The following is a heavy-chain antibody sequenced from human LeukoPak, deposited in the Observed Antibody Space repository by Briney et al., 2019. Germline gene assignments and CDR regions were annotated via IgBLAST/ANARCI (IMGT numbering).Heavy chain of an antibody. V-gene: IGHV4-59*08. D-gene: IGHD6-13*01. CDR1: GGSISSYY. Sequence: SETLSLTCTVSGGSISSYYWSWIRQPPGKGLEWIGYIYYSGSTNYNPSLKSRVTISVDTSKNQFSLKLSSVTAADTAVYYCARFVRSWYDYYYGMDVWGQGTTVTVSS. CDR3: ARFVRSWYDYYYGMDV. J-gene: IGHJ6*02. CDR2: IYYSGST.